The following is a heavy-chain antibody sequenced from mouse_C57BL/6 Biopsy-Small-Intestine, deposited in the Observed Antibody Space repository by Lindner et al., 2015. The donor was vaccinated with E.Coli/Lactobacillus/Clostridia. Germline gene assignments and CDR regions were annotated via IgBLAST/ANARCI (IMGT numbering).Heavy chain of an antibody. CDR1: GYTFTVYW. V-gene: IGHV1-9*01. CDR3: TRKGWLGYAMDY. J-gene: IGHJ4*01. D-gene: IGHD3-3*01. Sequence: VQLQESGAELMKSGASVNLSCKATGYTFTVYWIDWVKQRPGHGLEWIGEILPGSVNTKYNEKFKAKATFTADISSNTAYMHLNNLTTEDSAIYYCTRKGWLGYAMDYWGQGTSVTVSS. CDR2: ILPGSVNT.